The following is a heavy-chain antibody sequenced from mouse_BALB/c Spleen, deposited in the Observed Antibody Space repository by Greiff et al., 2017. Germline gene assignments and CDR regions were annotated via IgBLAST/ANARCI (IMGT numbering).Heavy chain of an antibody. J-gene: IGHJ3*01. V-gene: IGHV5-6*02. Sequence: EVMLVESGGDLVKPGGSLKLSCAASGFTFSSYGMSWVRQTPDKRLEWVATISSGGSYTYYPDSVKGRFTISRDNAKNTLYLQMSSLKSEDTAMYYCATGYDEGFAYWGQGTLVTVSA. CDR1: GFTFSSYG. CDR2: ISSGGSYT. D-gene: IGHD2-14*01. CDR3: ATGYDEGFAY.